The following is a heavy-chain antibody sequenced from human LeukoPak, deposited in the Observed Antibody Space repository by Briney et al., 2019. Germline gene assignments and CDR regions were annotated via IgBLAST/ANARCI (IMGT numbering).Heavy chain of an antibody. CDR2: ISSESAHI. CDR1: GFTFSSYS. J-gene: IGHJ4*02. V-gene: IGHV3-21*01. Sequence: PGGSLRLSCAASGFTFSSYSMNWVRQAPEKGLEWVSSISSESAHILYADSVKGRFTISRDNAKSSLYLQMNSLRAEDTAVYYCARGDYDILTGYYIGFDYWGQGTLVTVSS. CDR3: ARGDYDILTGYYIGFDY. D-gene: IGHD3-9*01.